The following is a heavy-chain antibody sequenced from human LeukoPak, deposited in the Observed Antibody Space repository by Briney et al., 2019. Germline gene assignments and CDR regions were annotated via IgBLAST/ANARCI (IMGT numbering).Heavy chain of an antibody. CDR3: ASSVTTVTPPYYFDY. Sequence: SVTVSFKASGGTFSSYAISWVRQAPGQGLEWMGGIIPIFGTANYAQKFQGRVTITTDESTSTAYMELSSLRSEDTAVYYCASSVTTVTPPYYFDYWGQGTLVTVSS. D-gene: IGHD4-11*01. V-gene: IGHV1-69*05. CDR1: GGTFSSYA. J-gene: IGHJ4*02. CDR2: IIPIFGTA.